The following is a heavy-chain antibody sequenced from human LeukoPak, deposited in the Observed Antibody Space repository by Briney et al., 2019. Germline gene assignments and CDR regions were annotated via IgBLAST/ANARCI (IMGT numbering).Heavy chain of an antibody. D-gene: IGHD5-24*01. Sequence: PSETLSLTCTVSGGSISRSSYFWGWIRQPPGKGLEWIGTIYYSGSTYYNPSLKSRVTISVDSSKNQFSLRLSSVTAADTAVYYCARESLTWLQSRTSWFDPWGQGTLVTVSS. CDR1: GGSISRSSYF. CDR3: ARESLTWLQSRTSWFDP. CDR2: IYYSGST. V-gene: IGHV4-39*07. J-gene: IGHJ5*02.